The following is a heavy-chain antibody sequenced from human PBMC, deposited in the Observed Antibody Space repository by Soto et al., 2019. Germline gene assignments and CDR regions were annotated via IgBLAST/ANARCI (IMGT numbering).Heavy chain of an antibody. V-gene: IGHV1-46*03. CDR3: AREPCSNAGCFALFDS. CDR2: INPSDGDT. CDR1: GDTFTSFH. D-gene: IGHD2-8*01. Sequence: ASVKVSCKASGDTFTSFHLHWVRQAPGQGLEWMGIINPSDGDTNYAQRFQGRVTMTSDTSTSTVYMELSSLISEDTATYYCAREPCSNAGCFALFDSWGQETLVTVSS. J-gene: IGHJ4*02.